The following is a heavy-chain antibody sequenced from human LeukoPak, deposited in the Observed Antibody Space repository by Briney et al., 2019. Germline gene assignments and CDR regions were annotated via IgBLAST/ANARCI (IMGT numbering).Heavy chain of an antibody. CDR3: ARDGDPITMVRGVISPHDAFDI. CDR2: IIPIFGTA. J-gene: IGHJ3*02. V-gene: IGHV1-69*01. D-gene: IGHD3-10*01. CDR1: GGTFSSYA. Sequence: SVKVSCKASGGTFSSYAISWVRQAPGQGLEWMGGIIPIFGTANYAQKFQGRVTITADESTSTAYMELSSLRSEDTAVHYCARDGDPITMVRGVISPHDAFDIWGQGTMVTVSS.